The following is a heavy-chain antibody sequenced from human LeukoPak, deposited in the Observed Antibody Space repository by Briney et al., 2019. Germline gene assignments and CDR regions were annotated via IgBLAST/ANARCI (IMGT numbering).Heavy chain of an antibody. D-gene: IGHD5-12*01. CDR2: IYSGDST. Sequence: GGSLRLSCAASGFTVSNNYMTWVRQATGKGLEWVSIIYSGDSTYYADSVKGRFSISRDNSKNTLYLQMKSLRAEDTAVYYCARRPYTGYDNAFDIWGQGTMVIVSS. J-gene: IGHJ3*02. V-gene: IGHV3-66*01. CDR3: ARRPYTGYDNAFDI. CDR1: GFTVSNNY.